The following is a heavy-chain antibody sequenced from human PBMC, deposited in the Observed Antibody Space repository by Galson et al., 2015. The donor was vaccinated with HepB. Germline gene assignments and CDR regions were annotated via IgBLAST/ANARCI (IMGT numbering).Heavy chain of an antibody. V-gene: IGHV3-66*01. CDR3: ASPLGIAARPSWYFDL. CDR1: GFTVSSNY. J-gene: IGHJ2*01. Sequence: SLRLSCAASGFTVSSNYMSWVRQAPGKGLEWVSVIYSGGSTYYADSVKGRFTISRDNSKNTLYLQMNSLRAEDTAVYYCASPLGIAARPSWYFDLWGRGTLVTVSS. D-gene: IGHD6-6*01. CDR2: IYSGGST.